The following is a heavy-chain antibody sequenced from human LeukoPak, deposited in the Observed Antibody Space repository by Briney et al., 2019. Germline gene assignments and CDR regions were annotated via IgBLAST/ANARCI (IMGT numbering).Heavy chain of an antibody. CDR3: AKTRMGKDSSGYYYPNAFDY. Sequence: GGSLGLSCAASGFTFSSYAVSWVRQAPGKGLEWVSAISGSGGSTYYADSVKGRFTISRDNSKNTLYLQMNSLRAEDTAVYYCAKTRMGKDSSGYYYPNAFDYWGQGTLVTVSS. CDR2: ISGSGGST. CDR1: GFTFSSYA. D-gene: IGHD3-22*01. V-gene: IGHV3-23*01. J-gene: IGHJ4*02.